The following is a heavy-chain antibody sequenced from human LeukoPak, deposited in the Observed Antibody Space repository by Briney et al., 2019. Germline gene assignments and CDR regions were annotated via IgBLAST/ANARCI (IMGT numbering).Heavy chain of an antibody. CDR2: ISGSGGST. V-gene: IGHV3-23*01. D-gene: IGHD5-12*01. CDR3: AKDQHIVATIGVFDY. Sequence: PGGSLRLYCAASGFTFSSYAMSWVRQAPGKGLEWVSAISGSGGSTYYADSVKGRFTISRDNSKNTLYLQMNSLRAEDTAVYYCAKDQHIVATIGVFDYWGQGTLVTVSS. CDR1: GFTFSSYA. J-gene: IGHJ4*02.